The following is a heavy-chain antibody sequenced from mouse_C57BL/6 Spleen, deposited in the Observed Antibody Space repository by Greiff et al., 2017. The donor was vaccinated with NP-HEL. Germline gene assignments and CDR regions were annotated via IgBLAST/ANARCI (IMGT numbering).Heavy chain of an antibody. Sequence: QVQLQQSGPELVKPGASVKISCKASGYAFSSSWMNWVKQRPGKGLEWIGRIYPGDGDTNYNGKFKGKATLTANKSSSTAYMQLSSLTSEDSAVYFSARSNYDYGFDYWGKGTTLTVSS. V-gene: IGHV1-82*01. CDR2: IYPGDGDT. CDR3: ARSNYDYGFDY. J-gene: IGHJ2*01. CDR1: GYAFSSSW. D-gene: IGHD2-4*01.